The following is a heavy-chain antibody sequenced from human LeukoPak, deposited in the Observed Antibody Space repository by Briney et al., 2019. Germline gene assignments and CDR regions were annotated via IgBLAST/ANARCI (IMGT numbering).Heavy chain of an antibody. CDR3: ARGLGRSYWYFDL. Sequence: SETLSLTCTVSGGSISSYYWSWVRQPPGKGLEWIGYIYYSGSTNYNPSLKSRVTISVDTSKNQFSLKLSSVTAADTAVYYCARGLGRSYWYFDLWGRGTLVTVSS. V-gene: IGHV4-59*01. CDR2: IYYSGST. J-gene: IGHJ2*01. CDR1: GGSISSYY. D-gene: IGHD7-27*01.